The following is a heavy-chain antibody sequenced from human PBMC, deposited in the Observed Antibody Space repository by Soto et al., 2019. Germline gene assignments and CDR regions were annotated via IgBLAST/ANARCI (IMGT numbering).Heavy chain of an antibody. CDR2: ISYDGSNK. Sequence: GGSLRLSCAASGFTFSSYAMHWVRQAPGKGLEWVAVISYDGSNKYYADSVKGRFTISRDNSKNTLYLQMNSLRAEDTAVYYCARDSVGLAVPDAIGGVKRYYYYAMDGWGQGTTGTVS. J-gene: IGHJ6*02. D-gene: IGHD2-2*02. CDR3: ARDSVGLAVPDAIGGVKRYYYYAMDG. CDR1: GFTFSSYA. V-gene: IGHV3-30-3*01.